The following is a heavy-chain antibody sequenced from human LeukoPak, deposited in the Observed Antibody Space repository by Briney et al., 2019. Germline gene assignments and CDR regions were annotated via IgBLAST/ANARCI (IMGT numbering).Heavy chain of an antibody. J-gene: IGHJ3*02. V-gene: IGHV3-21*01. CDR2: ISSSSSYI. D-gene: IGHD3-22*01. CDR1: GFTFSSYS. CDR3: AREGYYYDSSGSIPDAFDI. Sequence: GGSLRLSCVASGFTFSSYSMNWVRQAPGKGLEWVSSISSSSSYIYYADSVKGRFTISRDNAKNSLYLQMNSLRAEDTAVYYCAREGYYYDSSGSIPDAFDIWGQGTMVTVSS.